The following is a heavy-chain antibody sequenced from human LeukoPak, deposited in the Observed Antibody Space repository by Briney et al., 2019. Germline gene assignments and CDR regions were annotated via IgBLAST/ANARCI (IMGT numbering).Heavy chain of an antibody. CDR1: GYSISSGYY. CDR3: ATLWSGYYIYY. D-gene: IGHD3-3*01. V-gene: IGHV4-38-2*02. CDR2: IYHSGST. Sequence: SETLSLTCTVSGYSISSGYYWGWIRQPPGKGLEWIGSIYHSGSTYYSPSLKSRVTISVDTSKNQFSLKLSSVTAADTAVYYCATLWSGYYIYYWGQGTLVTVSS. J-gene: IGHJ4*02.